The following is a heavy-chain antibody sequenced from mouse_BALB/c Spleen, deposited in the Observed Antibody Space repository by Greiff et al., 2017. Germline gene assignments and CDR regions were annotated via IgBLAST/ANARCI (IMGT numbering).Heavy chain of an antibody. D-gene: IGHD4-1*01. J-gene: IGHJ3*01. V-gene: IGHV1-74*01. Sequence: QVQLQQPGAELVRPGASVKLSCKASGYSFTSYCMNWVKQRPGQGLEWIGMIHPSGSETRLNQKFKDKATLTVDKSSSTAYMQLSSPTSEDSAVYSCALTGTYWFAYWGQGTLVTVSA. CDR2: IHPSGSET. CDR1: GYSFTSYC. CDR3: ALTGTYWFAY.